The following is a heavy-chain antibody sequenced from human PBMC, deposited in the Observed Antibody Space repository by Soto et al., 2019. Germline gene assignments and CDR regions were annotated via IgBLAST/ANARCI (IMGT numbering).Heavy chain of an antibody. D-gene: IGHD1-26*01. CDR3: ARLGIGWEHPRRENDDY. J-gene: IGHJ4*02. CDR1: GGSISSSSYY. CDR2: IYYSGST. Sequence: SETLSLTCTVSGGSISSSSYYWGWIRQPPGKGLEWIGSIYYSGSTYYNPSLKSRVTISVDTSKNQFSLKLSSVTAADTAVYYCARLGIGWEHPRRENDDYWGQGTLVTVSS. V-gene: IGHV4-39*01.